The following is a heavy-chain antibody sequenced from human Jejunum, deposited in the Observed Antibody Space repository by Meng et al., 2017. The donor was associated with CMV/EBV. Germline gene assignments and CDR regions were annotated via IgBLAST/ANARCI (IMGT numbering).Heavy chain of an antibody. CDR1: GFPFSDSA. CDR3: TRSPPGQFGFVDY. D-gene: IGHD3-10*01. Sequence: GFPFSDSAVPWVRQAYGKGLEWVGRIRSKTINYATEYAAPVKGRFTISRDDSKNTAYLQMNSLKIEDTAVYYCTRSPPGQFGFVDYWGQGTLVTVSS. J-gene: IGHJ4*02. V-gene: IGHV3-73*01. CDR2: IRSKTINYAT.